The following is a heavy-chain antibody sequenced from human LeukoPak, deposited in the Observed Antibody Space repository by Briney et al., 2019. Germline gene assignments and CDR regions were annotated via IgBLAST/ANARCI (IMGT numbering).Heavy chain of an antibody. Sequence: GGSLRLSCAASGFTFSSYAMSWARQAPGKGLEWVSAISGSGGSTYYADSVKGRFTISRDNSKNTLYLQMNSLRAEDTAVYYCAKDPYCSSTSCYTNVAEYFQHWGQGTLVTVSS. J-gene: IGHJ1*01. CDR2: ISGSGGST. CDR3: AKDPYCSSTSCYTNVAEYFQH. V-gene: IGHV3-23*01. CDR1: GFTFSSYA. D-gene: IGHD2-2*02.